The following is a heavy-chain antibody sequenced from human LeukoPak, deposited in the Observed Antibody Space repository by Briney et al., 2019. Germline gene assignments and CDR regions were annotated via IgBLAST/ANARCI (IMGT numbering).Heavy chain of an antibody. CDR3: ARGNWGSWFDP. V-gene: IGHV1-8*02. CDR2: INPSGGST. J-gene: IGHJ5*02. Sequence: ASVKVSCKASGGTFSSYAISWVRQAPGQGLEWMGIINPSGGSTSYAQKFQGRVTMTRNTSIGTAYMELSSLRSEDTAVYYCARGNWGSWFDPWGQGTLVTVSS. CDR1: GGTFSSYA. D-gene: IGHD7-27*01.